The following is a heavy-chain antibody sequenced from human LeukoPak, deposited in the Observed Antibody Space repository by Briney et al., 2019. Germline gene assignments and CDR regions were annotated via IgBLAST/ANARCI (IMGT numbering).Heavy chain of an antibody. CDR1: GGSISSGSYL. Sequence: SETLSLTCTVSGGSISSGSYLWSSIRQPAGRGLELIGRICNSESTNYNPSLKRRVTISVDTSKHQFSLKLSSVTAADTAVYYCARDLGNYYDSSGYFAFDIRGQGTMVTVSS. CDR2: ICNSEST. V-gene: IGHV4-61*02. CDR3: ARDLGNYYDSSGYFAFDI. J-gene: IGHJ3*02. D-gene: IGHD3-22*01.